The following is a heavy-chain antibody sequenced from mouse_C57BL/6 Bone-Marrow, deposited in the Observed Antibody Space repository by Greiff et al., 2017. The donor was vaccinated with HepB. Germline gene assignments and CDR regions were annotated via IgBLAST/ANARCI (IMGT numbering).Heavy chain of an antibody. CDR2: ISYDGSN. J-gene: IGHJ4*01. Sequence: EVQLQQSGPGLVKPSQSLSLTCSVTGYSITSGYYWNWIRQFPGNKLEWMGYISYDGSNNYNPSLKNRISITRDTSKNQFFLKLNSVTTEDTATYYCARFTPFVDYWGQGTSVTVSS. CDR3: ARFTPFVDY. D-gene: IGHD1-1*01. CDR1: GYSITSGYY. V-gene: IGHV3-6*01.